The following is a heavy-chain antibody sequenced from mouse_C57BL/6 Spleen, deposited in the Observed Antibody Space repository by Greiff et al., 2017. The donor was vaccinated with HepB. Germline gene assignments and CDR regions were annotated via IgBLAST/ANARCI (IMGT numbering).Heavy chain of an antibody. CDR2: IDPSDSYT. J-gene: IGHJ4*01. CDR1: GYTFTSYW. D-gene: IGHD2-1*01. CDR3: ARRGNSEAGY. Sequence: QVQLQQPGAELVKPGASVKLSCKASGYTFTSYWMQWVKQRPGQGLEWIGEIDPSDSYTNYNQKFKGKATLTVDTSSSTAYMQLSSLPSEGSAVYYCARRGNSEAGYRGEGTSVTASS. V-gene: IGHV1-50*01.